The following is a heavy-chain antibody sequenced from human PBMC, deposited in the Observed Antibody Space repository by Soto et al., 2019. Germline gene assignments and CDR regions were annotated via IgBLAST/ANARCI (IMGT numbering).Heavy chain of an antibody. D-gene: IGHD6-19*01. CDR1: GCTFSLYA. V-gene: IGHV3-23*01. J-gene: IGHJ6*02. Sequence: GGSLRLSCAAAGCTFSLYAMIWVRQAAGKGLEWVSSVSSGSSYIYSADSVKGRFTISRDNSKNTLYLQMNSLRAEDTAVYYCAKEMTSGIAVAGTSYYYYGMDVWGQGTTVTVSS. CDR2: VSSGSSYI. CDR3: AKEMTSGIAVAGTSYYYYGMDV.